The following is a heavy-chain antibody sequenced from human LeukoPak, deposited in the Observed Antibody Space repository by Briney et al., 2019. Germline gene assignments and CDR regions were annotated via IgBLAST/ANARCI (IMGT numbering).Heavy chain of an antibody. CDR1: GGSLRTFY. Sequence: PSETLSLTCTVSGGSLRTFYWSWIRQPPGKGLEWIGYIYYSGSTNYNPSLKSRVTISVDTSKNQFSLKLSSVTAADTAVYYCARDGGRGLAGAFDIWGQGTMVTVSS. J-gene: IGHJ3*02. V-gene: IGHV4-59*01. D-gene: IGHD4-17*01. CDR3: ARDGGRGLAGAFDI. CDR2: IYYSGST.